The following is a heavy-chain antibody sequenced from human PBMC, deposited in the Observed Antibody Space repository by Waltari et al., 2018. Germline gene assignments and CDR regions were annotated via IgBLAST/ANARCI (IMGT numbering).Heavy chain of an antibody. CDR3: ARGSPGYVRVWDC. J-gene: IGHJ4*02. CDR1: GFSFSAYW. Sequence: EVQLMESGGGLVQPGGSLRLSCAASGFSFSAYWMTGVRQAPGRGVGGGAKIRYEGRATYHSDSVNGRFSILRDNAKNALYLQMNSVSAEDTAIYYCARGSPGYVRVWDCWGQGTMVTVSS. V-gene: IGHV3-7*03. CDR2: IRYEGRAT. D-gene: IGHD2-2*01.